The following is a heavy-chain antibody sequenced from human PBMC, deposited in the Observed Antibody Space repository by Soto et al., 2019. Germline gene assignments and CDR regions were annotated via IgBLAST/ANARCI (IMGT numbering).Heavy chain of an antibody. D-gene: IGHD2-15*01. CDR1: GFTFSSYW. Sequence: GGSLRLSCAASGFTFSSYWMSWVRQSPGKGLEWVANIKQDGSEKYYVDSVKGRFTISRDNAKNSLYLQMNSLRAEDTAVYYCARGLACSGGSCYWFDPWGQGTLVTVSS. CDR2: IKQDGSEK. V-gene: IGHV3-7*03. J-gene: IGHJ5*02. CDR3: ARGLACSGGSCYWFDP.